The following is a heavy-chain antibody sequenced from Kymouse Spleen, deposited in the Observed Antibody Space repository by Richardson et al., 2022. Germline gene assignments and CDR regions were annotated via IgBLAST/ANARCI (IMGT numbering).Heavy chain of an antibody. CDR1: GFTFSSYG. Sequence: QVQLVESGGGVVQPGRSLRLSCAASGFTFSSYGMHWVRQAPGKGLEWVAVISYDGSNKYYADSVKGRFTISRDNSKNTLYLQMNSLRAEDTAVYYCAKDRDCRYYDILTGYPDYWGQGTLVTVSS. V-gene: IGHV3-30*18. CDR3: AKDRDCRYYDILTGYPDY. CDR2: ISYDGSNK. J-gene: IGHJ4*02. D-gene: IGHD3-9*01.